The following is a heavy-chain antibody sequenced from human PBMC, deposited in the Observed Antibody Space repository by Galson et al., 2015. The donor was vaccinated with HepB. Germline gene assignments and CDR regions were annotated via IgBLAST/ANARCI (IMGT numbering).Heavy chain of an antibody. CDR1: GYTFTSYD. V-gene: IGHV1-8*01. Sequence: SVKVSCKASGYTFTSYDINWVRQATGQGLEWMGWMNPNSGNTGYAQKFQGRVTMTRNTSISTAYMELSSLRSEDTAVYYCARRYYDFWSGYYNKWFDPWGQGTLVTVSS. CDR3: ARRYYDFWSGYYNKWFDP. D-gene: IGHD3-3*01. CDR2: MNPNSGNT. J-gene: IGHJ5*02.